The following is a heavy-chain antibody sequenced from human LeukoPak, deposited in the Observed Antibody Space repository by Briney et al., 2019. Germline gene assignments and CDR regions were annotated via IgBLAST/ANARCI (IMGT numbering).Heavy chain of an antibody. D-gene: IGHD1-26*01. Sequence: GGSLRLSCAASGFTFNSYSLNWVRQAPGRGLEWVSSISSGSGYIYYADSVKGRFTISRDNAKNSLYPQMNSLRAEDTAVYYCARGYSGSYYFADYWGQGTLVTVSS. V-gene: IGHV3-21*01. CDR3: ARGYSGSYYFADY. J-gene: IGHJ4*02. CDR2: ISSGSGYI. CDR1: GFTFNSYS.